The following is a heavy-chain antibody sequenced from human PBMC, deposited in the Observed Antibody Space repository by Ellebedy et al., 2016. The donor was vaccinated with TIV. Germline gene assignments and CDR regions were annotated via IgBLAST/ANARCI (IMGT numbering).Heavy chain of an antibody. J-gene: IGHJ4*02. D-gene: IGHD3-3*01. CDR1: GFTFSSYG. Sequence: GESLKISCAASGFTFSSYGMHWVRQAPGKGLEWVAVIWYDGSNKYYADSVKGRFTISRDNSKNTLYLQMNSLRAEDTAVYYCARARSVRFRGWIIDYWGQGTLVTVSS. CDR3: ARARSVRFRGWIIDY. CDR2: IWYDGSNK. V-gene: IGHV3-33*01.